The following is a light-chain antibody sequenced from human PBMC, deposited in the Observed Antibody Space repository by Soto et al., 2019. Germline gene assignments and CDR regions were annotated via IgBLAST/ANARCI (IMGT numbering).Light chain of an antibody. CDR2: EAT. CDR3: CSYAGTTTV. CDR1: SSDSGTYNF. V-gene: IGLV2-23*01. J-gene: IGLJ2*01. Sequence: QSALTQPASVSGSPGQSITISCTRASSDSGTYNFFAWYQQHPGEAPKLIIYEATQRPSGVSNRFSGSKSGNTASLTISGLQAADEADYYCCSYAGTTTVFGGGTKVTVL.